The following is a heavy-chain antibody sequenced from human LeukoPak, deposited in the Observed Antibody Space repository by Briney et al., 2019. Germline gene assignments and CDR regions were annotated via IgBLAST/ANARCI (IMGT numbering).Heavy chain of an antibody. Sequence: PSETLSLTCTVSGGSISSSSYYWGWIRQPPGKGLEWIGSIYYSGSTYYNPPLKSRVTISVDTSKIQFSLKLSSVTAADTAVYYCARVSYNYDSSGYYLPSYYYYMDVWGKGTTVTVSS. CDR3: ARVSYNYDSSGYYLPSYYYYMDV. J-gene: IGHJ6*03. CDR2: IYYSGST. D-gene: IGHD3-22*01. V-gene: IGHV4-39*07. CDR1: GGSISSSSYY.